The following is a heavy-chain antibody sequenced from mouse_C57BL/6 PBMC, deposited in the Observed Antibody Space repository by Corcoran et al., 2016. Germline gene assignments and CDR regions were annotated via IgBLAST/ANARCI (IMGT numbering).Heavy chain of an antibody. V-gene: IGHV1-75*01. CDR3: ARGPQYYCAMDY. CDR1: GYTFTGYY. D-gene: IGHD6-1*01. J-gene: IGHJ4*01. Sequence: QVQLQQSRPELVESGALGKIFCKASGYTFTGYYINRVKQRHGQGLEWIGWIFPGSGSTYYNEKFKGKGTLTVDKSSNTAYMLLSSLTSEDSAVYFCARGPQYYCAMDYWGQGTSVTVSS. CDR2: IFPGSGST.